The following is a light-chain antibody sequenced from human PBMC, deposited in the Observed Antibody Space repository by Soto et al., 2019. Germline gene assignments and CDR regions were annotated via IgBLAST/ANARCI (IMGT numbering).Light chain of an antibody. CDR2: DIN. CDR1: KSNIGSNY. Sequence: QSVLTQPPSVSAAPGQTVTIACSGTKSNIGSNYISWYQQLPGTAPKLVIYDINKRPSGIADRFSGSKSGTLAALGITGLQTEDEAYYFCGSWDINLRAVVFGGGTKLTVL. CDR3: GSWDINLRAVV. V-gene: IGLV1-51*01. J-gene: IGLJ3*02.